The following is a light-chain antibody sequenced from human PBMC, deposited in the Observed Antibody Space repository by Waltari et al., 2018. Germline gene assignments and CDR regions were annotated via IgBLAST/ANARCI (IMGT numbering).Light chain of an antibody. CDR2: DVF. J-gene: IGLJ3*02. CDR1: SSDVGFYNY. V-gene: IGLV2-14*01. CDR3: NSYTGSSSWV. Sequence: QSALTQPASVSGSPGQSITISCTGTSSDVGFYNYVSWYQQHPGKAPKLIIYDVFERPSGVSNRFSGSKSGNTASLTISGLLAEDEAEYYCNSYTGSSSWVFGGGTKLTVL.